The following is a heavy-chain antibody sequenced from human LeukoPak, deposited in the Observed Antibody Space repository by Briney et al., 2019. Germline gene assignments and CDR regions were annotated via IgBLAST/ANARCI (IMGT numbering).Heavy chain of an antibody. CDR2: IRYDGSNK. CDR1: GFTFSSYG. CDR3: AKDLGWLGNGRDWFDP. V-gene: IGHV3-30*02. J-gene: IGHJ5*02. Sequence: GSLRLSCAASGFTFSSYGMHWVRQAPGKGLEWVAFIRYDGSNKYYADSVKGRFTISRDNSKNTLYLQMNSLRAEDTAVYYCAKDLGWLGNGRDWFDPWGQGTLVTVSS. D-gene: IGHD3-10*01.